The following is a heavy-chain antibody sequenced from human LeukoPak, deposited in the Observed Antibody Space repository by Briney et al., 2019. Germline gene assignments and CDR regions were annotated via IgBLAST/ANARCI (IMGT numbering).Heavy chain of an antibody. Sequence: PSETLSLTWTVAGGSISSYYWSWIRQPPGKGMGWIGYIYYSGSTNYIPSLKSRVTISVDTSKNQLSLKLSSVTAADTAVYYCARGRDDFWSGYIDAFDIWGQGTMVTVSS. J-gene: IGHJ3*02. V-gene: IGHV4-59*01. CDR3: ARGRDDFWSGYIDAFDI. CDR2: IYYSGST. D-gene: IGHD3-3*01. CDR1: GGSISSYY.